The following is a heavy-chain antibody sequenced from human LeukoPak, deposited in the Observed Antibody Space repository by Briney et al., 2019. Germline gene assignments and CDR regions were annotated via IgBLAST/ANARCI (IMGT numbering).Heavy chain of an antibody. Sequence: ASVKVSCKASEYTFVAYHMHWVRQAPGQGLEWMGWINPNSGGTNYAQKFQGRVTVTRDTSISTAYMELIGLRSGDTAVYYCARDLPADIWGQGTMVTVSS. J-gene: IGHJ3*02. CDR1: EYTFVAYH. CDR2: INPNSGGT. V-gene: IGHV1-2*02. CDR3: ARDLPADI.